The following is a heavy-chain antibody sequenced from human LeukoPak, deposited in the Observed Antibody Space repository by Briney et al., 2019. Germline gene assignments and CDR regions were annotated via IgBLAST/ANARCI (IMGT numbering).Heavy chain of an antibody. V-gene: IGHV4-4*02. CDR3: ARGYSSGWYSLPNWFDP. CDR1: SGSISSNNW. CDR2: IHHSGNT. J-gene: IGHJ5*02. D-gene: IGHD6-19*01. Sequence: PSETLSLTCAVSSGSISSNNWWSWVRQSPGKGLEWIGEIHHSGNTNYNPSLKSRVTISVDKSKNQFSLKLFSVTAADTAVYYCARGYSSGWYSLPNWFDPWGQGTLVTVSS.